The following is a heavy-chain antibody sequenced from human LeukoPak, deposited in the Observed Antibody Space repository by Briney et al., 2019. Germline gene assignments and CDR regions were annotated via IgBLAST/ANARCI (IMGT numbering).Heavy chain of an antibody. D-gene: IGHD5-12*01. CDR3: AREGRVSGYDFDC. J-gene: IGHJ4*02. CDR2: INSDGSSI. V-gene: IGHV3-74*03. CDR1: GFTFSSYW. Sequence: GGSLRLSCAASGFTFSSYWLHWVRQAPGKGLVWVSRINSDGSSITYADSVKGRLTISRDNAKNTLYLQMNSLRVEDTAVYYCAREGRVSGYDFDCWGQGTLVTVSS.